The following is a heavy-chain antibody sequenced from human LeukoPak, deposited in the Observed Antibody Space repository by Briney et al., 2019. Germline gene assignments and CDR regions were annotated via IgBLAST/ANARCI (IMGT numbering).Heavy chain of an antibody. CDR3: AKNSWEHDAFDI. J-gene: IGHJ3*02. D-gene: IGHD1-26*01. CDR2: ISGSGGST. CDR1: GFTFSSYA. V-gene: IGHV3-23*01. Sequence: GGSLRLSCTASGFTFSSYAMSWVRQAPGKGLEWVSAISGSGGSTYYADSVKGRFTISRDNSKNTLYLQMNSLRAEDTAVYYCAKNSWEHDAFDIWGQGTMVTVSS.